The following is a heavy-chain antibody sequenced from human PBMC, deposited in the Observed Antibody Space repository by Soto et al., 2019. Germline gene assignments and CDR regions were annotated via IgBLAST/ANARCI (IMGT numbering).Heavy chain of an antibody. CDR3: ARINKGYGTDS. CDR1: GGSISSSSYY. CDR2: IDYTGNT. V-gene: IGHV4-39*01. J-gene: IGHJ4*02. D-gene: IGHD5-18*01. Sequence: ETLSLTCTVSGGSISSSSYYWGCIRQPPGKGLEWIASIDYTGNTFYNPSLTSRVTISVDTSKNQFSLKVTSVTAADTAVYYCARINKGYGTDSWGQGTLVTVSS.